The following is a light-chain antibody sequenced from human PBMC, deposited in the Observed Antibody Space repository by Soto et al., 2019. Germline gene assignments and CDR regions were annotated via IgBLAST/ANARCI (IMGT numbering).Light chain of an antibody. J-gene: IGKJ1*01. Sequence: EIVLTQSPGTLSLSPGERATLSCRASQSLSSSYLVWYQQKPGQAPRLLIYGASSRATGIPDRFSGSGSGTDFTLTSSRLEPEDFAVYYCQQYGSSPSTFGQGTKVDIK. CDR2: GAS. CDR3: QQYGSSPST. V-gene: IGKV3-20*01. CDR1: QSLSSSY.